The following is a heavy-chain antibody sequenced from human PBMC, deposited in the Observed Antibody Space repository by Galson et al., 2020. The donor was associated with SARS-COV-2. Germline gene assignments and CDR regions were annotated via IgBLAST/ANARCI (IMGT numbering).Heavy chain of an antibody. CDR3: ARRFLRDGLDV. Sequence: HGESLKISCKGSGYHFTNSWVAWVRRVPGKGLAWMGAIFPGDSDTRYSPSFQGQVTISTDNSISTAYLQWNSLQASDTGMYYCARRFLRDGLDVWGQGTSVTVSS. V-gene: IGHV5-51*01. J-gene: IGHJ6*02. CDR2: IFPGDSDT. CDR1: GYHFTNSW.